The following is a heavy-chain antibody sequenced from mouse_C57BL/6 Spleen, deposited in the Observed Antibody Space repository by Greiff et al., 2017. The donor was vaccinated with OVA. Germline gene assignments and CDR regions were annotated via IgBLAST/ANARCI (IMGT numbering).Heavy chain of an antibody. D-gene: IGHD2-13*01. CDR1: GFTFSDYG. Sequence: EVQLVESGGGLVKPGGSLKLSCAASGFTFSDYGMHWVRQAPEKGLEWVAYISSGSSTIYYADTVNGRFTISRDNAKNTLFLQMTSLRSEDTAMYYCARSVRYAMDYWGQGTSVTVSS. CDR2: ISSGSSTI. J-gene: IGHJ4*01. CDR3: ARSVRYAMDY. V-gene: IGHV5-17*01.